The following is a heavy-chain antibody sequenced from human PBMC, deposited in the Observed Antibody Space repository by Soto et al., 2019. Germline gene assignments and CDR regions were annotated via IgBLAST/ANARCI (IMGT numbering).Heavy chain of an antibody. CDR3: ARGYGDIDY. J-gene: IGHJ4*02. CDR1: GFTFSSYW. Sequence: EVQLVESGGGLVQPGGSLRLSCAASGFTFSSYWKTWVRQAPGKGLEWVANIKEDGSEKYYVDSVKGRFTISRDNARNSLYLQMNILRAEDTAVYYCARGYGDIDYWGQGTLVTVSS. V-gene: IGHV3-7*01. CDR2: IKEDGSEK. D-gene: IGHD4-17*01.